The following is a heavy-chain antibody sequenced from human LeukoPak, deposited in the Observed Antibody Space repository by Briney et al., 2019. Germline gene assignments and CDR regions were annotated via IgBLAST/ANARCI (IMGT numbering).Heavy chain of an antibody. J-gene: IGHJ4*02. V-gene: IGHV1-2*02. Sequence: ASVKVSCKASGYTFTGYYMHWVRQAPGQGLEWRGWINPNSGGANYAQKFQGRVTMTRDTSSSTAYMELSRLRSDHTAAYYCAPLSGYHQESGDYWGQGTLVTVSS. CDR2: INPNSGGA. CDR1: GYTFTGYY. D-gene: IGHD5-12*01. CDR3: APLSGYHQESGDY.